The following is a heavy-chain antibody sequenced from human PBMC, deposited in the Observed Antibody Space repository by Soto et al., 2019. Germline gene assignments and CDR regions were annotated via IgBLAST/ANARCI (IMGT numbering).Heavy chain of an antibody. CDR1: GGSINNDNYY. CDR2: IFYNGFT. J-gene: IGHJ5*02. Sequence: QLQLQESGPGLVKPSETLSLTCTVSGGSINNDNYYWGWIRQPPGKGLEWFGIIFYNGFTYYSPSLKSRLTISVHTSNNQFSLKLTSVTAADTAASYCARQVDFWSGSGWFDPWGQGTLVTVSS. CDR3: ARQVDFWSGSGWFDP. D-gene: IGHD3-3*01. V-gene: IGHV4-39*01.